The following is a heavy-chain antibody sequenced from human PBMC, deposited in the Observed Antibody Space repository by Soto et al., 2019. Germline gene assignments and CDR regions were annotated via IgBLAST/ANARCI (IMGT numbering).Heavy chain of an antibody. D-gene: IGHD5-12*01. Sequence: GGSLRLSCVASGFTFSTYGMNWVRQVPGKGLEWVAGISASGGTTYYADSVKGRFSISRDKSENTLYLQMNSLRGDDTAIYYCAKDVADGYLTEAITLDSWGQGTLVTVSS. J-gene: IGHJ4*02. CDR3: AKDVADGYLTEAITLDS. CDR2: ISASGGTT. V-gene: IGHV3-23*01. CDR1: GFTFSTYG.